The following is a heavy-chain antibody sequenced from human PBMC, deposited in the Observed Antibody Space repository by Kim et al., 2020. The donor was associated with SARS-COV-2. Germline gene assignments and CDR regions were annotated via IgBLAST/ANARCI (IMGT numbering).Heavy chain of an antibody. D-gene: IGHD3-3*01. Sequence: DTPSLKSRVTISVDTSKNPFSLKLSSVTAADTAVYYCARGDDFGACMDVWGQGTTVTVSS. CDR3: ARGDDFGACMDV. J-gene: IGHJ6*02. V-gene: IGHV4-31*02.